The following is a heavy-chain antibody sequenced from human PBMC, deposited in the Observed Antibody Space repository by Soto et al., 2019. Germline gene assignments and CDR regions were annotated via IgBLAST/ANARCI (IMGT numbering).Heavy chain of an antibody. V-gene: IGHV3-23*01. CDR3: AKDRTDYYDSSGYPVDY. CDR2: ISGSGGST. Sequence: EVQLLESGGGLVQPGGSLRLSCAASGFTFSSYAMSWVRQAPGKGLEWVSAISGSGGSTYYADSVKGRFTISRDNSKNTLYLQMNSLRAEDTAVYYCAKDRTDYYDSSGYPVDYWGQGTLVTVSS. CDR1: GFTFSSYA. D-gene: IGHD3-22*01. J-gene: IGHJ4*02.